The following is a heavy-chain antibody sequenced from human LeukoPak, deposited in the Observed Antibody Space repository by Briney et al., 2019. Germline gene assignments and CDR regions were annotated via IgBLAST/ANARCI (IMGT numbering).Heavy chain of an antibody. J-gene: IGHJ4*02. CDR2: IRYDGSNK. D-gene: IGHD3-10*01. CDR3: ARDISGSYTFDY. V-gene: IGHV3-30-3*01. CDR1: GFTFSSYT. Sequence: QPGGSLRLSCAASGFTFSSYTMHWVRQAPGKGLEWVAVIRYDGSNKYYADSVKGRFTMSRDNSENTLYLQMNSLRTEDTAVYYCARDISGSYTFDYWGQGTLVTVSS.